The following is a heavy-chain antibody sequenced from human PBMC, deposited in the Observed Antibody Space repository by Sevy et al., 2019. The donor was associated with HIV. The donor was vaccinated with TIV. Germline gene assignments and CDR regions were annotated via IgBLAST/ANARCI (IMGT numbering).Heavy chain of an antibody. D-gene: IGHD3-22*01. J-gene: IGHJ4*02. V-gene: IGHV1-2*06. CDR1: GYTFAGYY. CDR3: ARDGDSTYYYDSSGTTFDY. CDR2: MTPNSGGT. Sequence: ASVKVSCKASGYTFAGYYMHWVRQAPGQGLEWMGRMTPNSGGTNYAQKFQGRVTMTRDTSISTAYMELSRLISDDTAVYYCARDGDSTYYYDSSGTTFDYWGQGTLVTVSS.